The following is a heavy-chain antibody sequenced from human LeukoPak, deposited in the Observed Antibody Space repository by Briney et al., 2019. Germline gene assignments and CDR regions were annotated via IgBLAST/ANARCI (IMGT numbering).Heavy chain of an antibody. D-gene: IGHD6-6*01. CDR1: GYTLTELS. CDR3: ATDAIDSSSSPR. J-gene: IGHJ4*02. CDR2: FDPEDGET. Sequence: GASVKVSCKVSGYTLTELSMHWVRQAPGKGLEWMGGFDPEDGETIYAQKFQGRVTMTEDTSTDTAYMELSSLRSEDTAVYYCATDAIDSSSSPRWGQGTLVTVSS. V-gene: IGHV1-24*01.